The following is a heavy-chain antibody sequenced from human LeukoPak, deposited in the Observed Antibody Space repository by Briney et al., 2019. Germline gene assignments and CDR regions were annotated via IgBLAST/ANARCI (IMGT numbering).Heavy chain of an antibody. CDR2: INTDGSTT. J-gene: IGHJ4*02. CDR1: GFTFSSYW. CDR3: ARGSPAAV. D-gene: IGHD6-25*01. Sequence: GGSLRLSCAASGFTFSSYWMHWGRQAPGKGLGWVPRINTDGSTTNYADSVKGRFTISRDHAENTLYLQMNSLRAEDTAVYYCARGSPAAVWGQGALVTVFS. V-gene: IGHV3-74*01.